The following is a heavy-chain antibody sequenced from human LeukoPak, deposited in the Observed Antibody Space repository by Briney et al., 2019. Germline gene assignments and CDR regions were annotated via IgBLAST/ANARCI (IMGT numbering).Heavy chain of an antibody. D-gene: IGHD2-2*01. CDR3: ARDPRRAQYQLPMYNWFDP. J-gene: IGHJ5*02. Sequence: PRGSLRLSCAASGFTLSDYYISWIRQAPGKGLEWVSYISSSGSTIYYADSVKGRFTISRDNAKNSLYLQMNSLRAEDTAVYYCARDPRRAQYQLPMYNWFDPWGQGTLVTVSS. CDR2: ISSSGSTI. CDR1: GFTLSDYY. V-gene: IGHV3-11*01.